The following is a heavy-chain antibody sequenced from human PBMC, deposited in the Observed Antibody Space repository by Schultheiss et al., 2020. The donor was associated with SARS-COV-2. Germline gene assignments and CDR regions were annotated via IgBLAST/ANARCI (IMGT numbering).Heavy chain of an antibody. CDR2: ISWKSGSI. D-gene: IGHD6-13*01. Sequence: SLKISCAVSGFTFDDYVMHWVRQAPGKGPEWVSGISWKSGSIAYADSVMGRFTISRDNAKNSLYLQMNSLRAEDTALYYCARSSRSDDTGYSSSWYVDFAEYFQHWGQGTLVTVSS. CDR3: ARSSRSDDTGYSSSWYVDFAEYFQH. V-gene: IGHV3-9*01. CDR1: GFTFDDYV. J-gene: IGHJ1*01.